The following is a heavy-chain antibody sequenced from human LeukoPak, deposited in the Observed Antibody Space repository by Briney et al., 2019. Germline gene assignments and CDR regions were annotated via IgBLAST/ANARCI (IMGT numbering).Heavy chain of an antibody. Sequence: SETLSLTCAVSGYSISSGYYWGWIRQPPGKGLEWIGSIYHTGSTYYNPSLKSRVTISVDTSKNQFSLNLSSVTAADTAVYYCGRDAGTVTTPFDYWGQGTLVTVSS. J-gene: IGHJ4*02. CDR2: IYHTGST. V-gene: IGHV4-38-2*02. CDR3: GRDAGTVTTPFDY. CDR1: GYSISSGYY. D-gene: IGHD4-17*01.